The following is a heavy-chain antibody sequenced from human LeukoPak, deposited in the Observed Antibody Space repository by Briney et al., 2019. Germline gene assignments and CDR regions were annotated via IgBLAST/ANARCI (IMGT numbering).Heavy chain of an antibody. J-gene: IGHJ6*02. Sequence: SETLSLTCTVSGGXISSSSYYWGWIRQPPGRGLEWLGSIYYSGSTYYNPSLKSRVTISVDTSKNQFSLKLSSVTAADTAVYYCARINCSGGSCHGYNYYGMDVWGQGTTVTVSS. CDR2: IYYSGST. V-gene: IGHV4-39*01. CDR1: GGXISSSSYY. CDR3: ARINCSGGSCHGYNYYGMDV. D-gene: IGHD2-15*01.